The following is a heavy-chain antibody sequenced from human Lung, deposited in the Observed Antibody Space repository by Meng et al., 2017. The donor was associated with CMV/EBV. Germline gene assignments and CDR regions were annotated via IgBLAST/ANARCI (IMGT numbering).Heavy chain of an antibody. CDR3: ARVEGTYYDFWSGSVGSWFDP. Sequence: GSLRLSCTVSGGSISSYYWSWIRQPPGKGLEWIGYIYYSGSTNYNPSLKSRVTISVDTSKNQFSLKLSSVTAADTAVYYCARVEGTYYDFWSGSVGSWFDPWGQGTLVXVSS. CDR1: GGSISSYY. J-gene: IGHJ5*02. D-gene: IGHD3-3*01. V-gene: IGHV4-59*01. CDR2: IYYSGST.